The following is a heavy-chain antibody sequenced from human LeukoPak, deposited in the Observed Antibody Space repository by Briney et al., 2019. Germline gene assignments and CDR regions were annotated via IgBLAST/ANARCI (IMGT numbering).Heavy chain of an antibody. J-gene: IGHJ4*02. V-gene: IGHV3-9*01. CDR3: AKEQSSGGGLPLY. D-gene: IGHD1-26*01. CDR1: GFTFADFA. Sequence: GGSLRLSCAASGFTFADFAMHWVRQAPGKGLEWVSGISWNSGSIDYADSVKGRFTISRDNAENSLYLQMNPVRAEHRALYYCAKEQSSGGGLPLYWGQGTLVTVSS. CDR2: ISWNSGSI.